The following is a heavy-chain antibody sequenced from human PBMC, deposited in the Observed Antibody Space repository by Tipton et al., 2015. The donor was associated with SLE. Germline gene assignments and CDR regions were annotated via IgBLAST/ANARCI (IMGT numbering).Heavy chain of an antibody. CDR3: VRLWDSGYADNWFDP. Sequence: TLSLTCAVSGYSISSGYYWGWIRQPPGKGLEWIGEINHTGSTNYIPSLKSRVTISVDTSKNQFSLKLNSVTAADTAVYYCVRLWDSGYADNWFDPWGQGTLVTVSS. V-gene: IGHV4-38-2*01. CDR2: INHTGST. CDR1: GYSISSGYY. J-gene: IGHJ5*02. D-gene: IGHD5-12*01.